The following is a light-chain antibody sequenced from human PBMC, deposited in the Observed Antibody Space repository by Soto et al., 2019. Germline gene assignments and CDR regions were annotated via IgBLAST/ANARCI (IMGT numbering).Light chain of an antibody. Sequence: QSALTQPASVSGSPGQSITLSCTGTSSDIGGYDYVSWYQRHPGKAPKLIIYDVNNRPSGVSNRFSGSKYGNTASLTISGRQAEDEADYYCTSYASGSSHVVFGGGTKLTVL. CDR1: SSDIGGYDY. V-gene: IGLV2-14*01. J-gene: IGLJ2*01. CDR3: TSYASGSSHVV. CDR2: DVN.